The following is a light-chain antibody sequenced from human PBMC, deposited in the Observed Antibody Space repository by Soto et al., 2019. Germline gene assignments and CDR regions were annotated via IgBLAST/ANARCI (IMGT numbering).Light chain of an antibody. Sequence: EIVMTQSPATLSVSPGERATLSCRASHSVSSRLAWYQQKPGQAPRLLIYCASTRATGLPARFSGSGSGTEFTLTISSLQSEDFAVYYCQHYTNWPLTFGGGTKVDIK. CDR2: CAS. V-gene: IGKV3-15*01. CDR1: HSVSSR. J-gene: IGKJ4*01. CDR3: QHYTNWPLT.